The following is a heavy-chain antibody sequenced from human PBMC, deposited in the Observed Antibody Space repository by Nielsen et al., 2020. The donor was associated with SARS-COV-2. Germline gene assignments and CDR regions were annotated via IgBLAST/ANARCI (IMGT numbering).Heavy chain of an antibody. V-gene: IGHV3-49*04. Sequence: GESLKIFCTTSGFSFGEYGLTWVRQAPGKGLEWVGFIRGQVFGGAKEYAASVKDRFVITRDESKSIMYLQMNSLKTEDTAVYFCSRVRAGAFDLWGQGTMVTVSS. D-gene: IGHD6-25*01. J-gene: IGHJ3*01. CDR3: SRVRAGAFDL. CDR1: GFSFGEYG. CDR2: IRGQVFGGAK.